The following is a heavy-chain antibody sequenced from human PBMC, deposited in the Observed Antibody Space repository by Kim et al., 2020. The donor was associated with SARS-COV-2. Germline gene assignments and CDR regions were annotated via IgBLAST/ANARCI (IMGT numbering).Heavy chain of an antibody. V-gene: IGHV3-11*04. CDR3: ARDRPYSSGWLGWFDP. D-gene: IGHD6-19*01. J-gene: IGHJ5*02. CDR2: ISSSGSTI. CDR1: GFTFSDYY. Sequence: GGSLRLSCAASGFTFSDYYMSWIRQAPGKGLEWVSYISSSGSTIYYADSVKGRFTISRDNAKNSLYLQMNSLRAEDTAVYYCARDRPYSSGWLGWFDPWGQGTLVTVSS.